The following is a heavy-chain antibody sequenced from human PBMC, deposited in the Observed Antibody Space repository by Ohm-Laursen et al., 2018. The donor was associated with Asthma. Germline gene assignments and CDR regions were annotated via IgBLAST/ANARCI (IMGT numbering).Heavy chain of an antibody. CDR1: GFTFSVSW. J-gene: IGHJ5*02. CDR3: AKYQSDFWSGYYRNWFDP. V-gene: IGHV3-7*03. Sequence: SLRLSCTASGFTFSVSWMIWVRQAPGKGLQWLAFIKPDGSQTYYADSMEGRFSISRDNSKNSLYLQMSSLRAEDTAVYYCAKYQSDFWSGYYRNWFDPWGQGTLVTVSS. D-gene: IGHD3-3*01. CDR2: IKPDGSQT.